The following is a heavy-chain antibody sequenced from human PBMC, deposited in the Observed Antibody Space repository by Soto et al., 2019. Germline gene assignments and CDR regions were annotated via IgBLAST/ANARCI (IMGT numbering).Heavy chain of an antibody. V-gene: IGHV1-69*12. Sequence: QVQLVQSGAEVKKPGSSVKVSCKASGGTFSSYALSWVRQAPGQGLEWMGGIIPMSGATNYAQKFQGRVTFTADESTNTAYLELTSRRSENTAVYYCARGGPANDYWGQGTLVTVSS. CDR3: ARGGPANDY. CDR1: GGTFSSYA. CDR2: IIPMSGAT. J-gene: IGHJ4*02. D-gene: IGHD2-2*01.